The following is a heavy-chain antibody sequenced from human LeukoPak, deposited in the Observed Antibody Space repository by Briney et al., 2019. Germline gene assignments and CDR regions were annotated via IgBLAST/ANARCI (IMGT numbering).Heavy chain of an antibody. CDR3: ARSSRYYYGSGSYDY. CDR1: GGSFSGYY. D-gene: IGHD3-10*01. J-gene: IGHJ4*02. CDR2: INHSGST. V-gene: IGHV4-34*01. Sequence: KPSETLSLTCAVYGGSFSGYYWSWIRQPPGKGLEWIGEINHSGSTNYNPSLKSRVTISVDTSKNQFSLKLSSVTAADTAVYYCARSSRYYYGSGSYDYWGQGTLVTVSS.